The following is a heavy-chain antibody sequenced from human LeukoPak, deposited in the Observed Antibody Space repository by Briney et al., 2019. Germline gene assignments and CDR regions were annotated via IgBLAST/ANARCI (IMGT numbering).Heavy chain of an antibody. CDR3: AGPSGYCSSTSCYATFDY. V-gene: IGHV1-18*01. CDR2: ISAYNGNT. J-gene: IGHJ4*02. D-gene: IGHD2-2*01. CDR1: GYTFTSYG. Sequence: ASVKVSCMASGYTFTSYGISWVRQAPGQGLEWMGWISAYNGNTNYAQKLQGRVTMTTDTSTSTAYMELRSLRSDDTAVYYCAGPSGYCSSTSCYATFDYWGQGTLVTVSS.